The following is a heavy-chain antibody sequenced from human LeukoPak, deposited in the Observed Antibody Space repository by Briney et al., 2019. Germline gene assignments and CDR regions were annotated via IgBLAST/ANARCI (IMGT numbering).Heavy chain of an antibody. D-gene: IGHD6-13*01. V-gene: IGHV1-18*01. CDR3: ARVSGSAISSRSLLY. CDR2: INPYNDNT. CDR1: GYPFTYYG. J-gene: IGHJ4*02. Sequence: GASVKVSCKASGYPFTYYGINWVRQVPGQGLEWLGQINPYNDNTNYPQRLQGRVTMTTDTSTSTSFMELRSLTSSDTAIYYCARVSGSAISSRSLLYWGQGTLVTVSS.